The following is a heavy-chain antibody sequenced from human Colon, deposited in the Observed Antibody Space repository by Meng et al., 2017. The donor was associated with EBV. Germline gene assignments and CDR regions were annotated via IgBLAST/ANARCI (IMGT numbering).Heavy chain of an antibody. J-gene: IGHJ4*02. CDR1: GDSVSIETYY. CDR3: ARAVGPDCSSTSCPFDY. D-gene: IGHD2-2*01. V-gene: IGHV4-61*01. Sequence: GPRPGKPAEPLSLTCSVSGDSVSIETYYWNSIRQPPGKALEWIGYVSYSGGTNYNPSLKNRVTISVDTSKNQVSLRLSSVTAADTAVFYCARAVGPDCSSTSCPFDYWGQGTLVTVSS. CDR2: VSYSGGT.